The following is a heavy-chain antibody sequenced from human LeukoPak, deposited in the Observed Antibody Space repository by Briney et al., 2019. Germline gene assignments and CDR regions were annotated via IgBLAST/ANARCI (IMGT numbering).Heavy chain of an antibody. CDR2: IYYSGST. J-gene: IGHJ4*02. CDR1: GDSISSSSYY. D-gene: IGHD3-22*01. Sequence: SETLSLTCTVSGDSISSSSYYWGWIRQPPAKGLEWIGSIYYSGSTYYNPSLKSRVTISVDTSKNQFSLKLSSVTAADTAVYYCARDHYYYDSSGYYNYFDYWGQGTLVTVSS. CDR3: ARDHYYYDSSGYYNYFDY. V-gene: IGHV4-39*07.